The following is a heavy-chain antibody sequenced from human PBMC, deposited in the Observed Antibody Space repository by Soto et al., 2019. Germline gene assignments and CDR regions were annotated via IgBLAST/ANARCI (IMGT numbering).Heavy chain of an antibody. Sequence: EVQLVESGGGLVQPGGSLRLSCAASDFTFNTYWMSWVRQAPGKGLEWVANINQDGSEKYYVDSVKGRFTISRDNAKNSMDLQINSLRAEDTAVYYCARDTWGIHLWLGGMDVW. CDR2: INQDGSEK. V-gene: IGHV3-7*03. CDR3: ARDTWGIHLWLGGMDV. D-gene: IGHD5-18*01. J-gene: IGHJ6*01. CDR1: DFTFNTYW.